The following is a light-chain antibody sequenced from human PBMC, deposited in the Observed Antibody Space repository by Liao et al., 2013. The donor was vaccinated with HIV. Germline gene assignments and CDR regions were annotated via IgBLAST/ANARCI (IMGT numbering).Light chain of an antibody. J-gene: IGLJ2*01. CDR3: QAWDSSTHVV. V-gene: IGLV3-1*01. CDR1: KLGDKY. CDR2: QDT. Sequence: SYDLNQPPSVSVSPGQTASIPCSGDKLGDKYVCWYQQKPGLSPVLVIYQDTKRPSGIPERFSGSNSGNTATLTISGTQAMDEADYYCQAWDSSTHVVFGGGTKLTVL.